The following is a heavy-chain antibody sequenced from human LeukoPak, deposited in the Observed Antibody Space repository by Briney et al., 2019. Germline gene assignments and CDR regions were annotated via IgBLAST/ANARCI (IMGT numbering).Heavy chain of an antibody. CDR2: ISGSGGST. CDR3: AKDGGPDYGDYDDALDI. Sequence: PGGSLRLSCAASGFTFSSYAMSWVRQAPGKGLEWVSAISGSGGSTYYADSVKGRFTISRDNSKNTLYLQMNSLRAEDTAVYYCAKDGGPDYGDYDDALDIWGQGTMVTVS. D-gene: IGHD4-17*01. J-gene: IGHJ3*02. CDR1: GFTFSSYA. V-gene: IGHV3-23*01.